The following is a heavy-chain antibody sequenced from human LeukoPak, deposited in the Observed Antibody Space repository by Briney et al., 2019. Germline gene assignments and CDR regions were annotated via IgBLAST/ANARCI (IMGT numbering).Heavy chain of an antibody. V-gene: IGHV4-34*01. CDR3: AIQPDRIRFDP. Sequence: PSETLSLTCADYGGSFSSYWGWIRQPPGKGLEWIGEISHVGTTKYNPSFKSRVIISVDTSKNQFSLRVTSVTAADTAVYYCAIQPDRIRFDPWGQGTLVTVSS. D-gene: IGHD5-18*01. CDR1: GGSFSSY. J-gene: IGHJ5*02. CDR2: ISHVGTT.